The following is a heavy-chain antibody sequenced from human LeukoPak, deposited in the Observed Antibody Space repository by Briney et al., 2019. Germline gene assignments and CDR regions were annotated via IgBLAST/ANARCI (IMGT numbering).Heavy chain of an antibody. D-gene: IGHD6-19*01. J-gene: IGHJ6*02. CDR2: ISSSSSYI. CDR3: ARDRSSGWSGEYYYYYGMDV. V-gene: IGHV3-21*01. CDR1: GFTFSSYS. Sequence: GGSLRLSCAASGFTFSSYSMNWVRQAPGKGLEWVSSISSSSSYIYYADSVKGRFTISRDNAKNSLYLQMNGLRAEDTAVYYCARDRSSGWSGEYYYYYGMDVWGQGTTVTVSS.